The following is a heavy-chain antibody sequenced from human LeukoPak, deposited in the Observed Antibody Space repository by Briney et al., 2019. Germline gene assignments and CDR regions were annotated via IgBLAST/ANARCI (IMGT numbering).Heavy chain of an antibody. CDR2: IKQDGSEK. D-gene: IGHD5-18*01. V-gene: IGHV3-7*01. J-gene: IGHJ4*02. Sequence: GGSLRLSCAASGFTFSSFWMSWVRQAPGKGLEWVANIKQDGSEKYYVDSVKGRFTISRDNAKNSLYLQMNSLRAEDTAVYYCARERGYSYGYSDYWGQGTLVTVSS. CDR3: ARERGYSYGYSDY. CDR1: GFTFSSFW.